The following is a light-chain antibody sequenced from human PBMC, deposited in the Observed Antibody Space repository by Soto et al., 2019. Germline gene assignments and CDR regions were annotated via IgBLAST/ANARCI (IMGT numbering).Light chain of an antibody. CDR1: SSNIGAGYD. V-gene: IGLV1-40*01. CDR3: QSYDSSLSGVV. J-gene: IGLJ2*01. Sequence: QSVLTQPPSVSGAPGQRGTISCTGSSSNIGAGYDVHWYQQLPGTAPKLLIYGNSNRPSGVPDRFSGSKSGTSASLAITGLQAEDEADSYCQSYDSSLSGVVFGGGTKVTVL. CDR2: GNS.